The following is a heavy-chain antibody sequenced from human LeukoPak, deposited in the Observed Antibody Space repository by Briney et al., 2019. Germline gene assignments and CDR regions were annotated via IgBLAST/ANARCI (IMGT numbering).Heavy chain of an antibody. Sequence: PGGSLRLSCAASGFTFSSYAMHWVRQAPGKGLEWVAVISYDGSNKYYADSVKARFTISRDNSKNTLYLQMNSLRAEDTAVYYCARGSLNGDYYYYGMDVWGQGTTVTVSS. V-gene: IGHV3-30*04. CDR2: ISYDGSNK. CDR3: ARGSLNGDYYYYGMDV. CDR1: GFTFSSYA. J-gene: IGHJ6*02. D-gene: IGHD2-8*01.